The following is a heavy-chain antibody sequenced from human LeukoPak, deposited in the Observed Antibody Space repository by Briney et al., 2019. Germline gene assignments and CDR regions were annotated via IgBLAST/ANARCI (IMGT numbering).Heavy chain of an antibody. V-gene: IGHV3-74*01. Sequence: PGGSLRLSCAASGFTFSSYWMHWVRQAPGKGLVWLSRMNSDGSTTNYADSVKGRFTISRDNARNTLYLQMSSLRVEDTAMYFCARDYDYFWGGYRYPFDYWGQGTLVTVSS. CDR1: GFTFSSYW. D-gene: IGHD3-16*02. CDR2: MNSDGSTT. CDR3: ARDYDYFWGGYRYPFDY. J-gene: IGHJ4*02.